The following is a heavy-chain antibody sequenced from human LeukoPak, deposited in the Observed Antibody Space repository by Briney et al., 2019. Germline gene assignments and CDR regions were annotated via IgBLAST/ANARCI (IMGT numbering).Heavy chain of an antibody. Sequence: PGGSLQISGQCSGSTFNNNWIGGVRRLPGKGREGLGIIYPGDSDTRYSPSCQGQVPISLDKSIHTAYLQWGSLKASDTAMYYCAREGRSSSPMDYWGQGTLVTVSS. CDR2: IYPGDSDT. J-gene: IGHJ4*02. CDR1: GSTFNNNW. D-gene: IGHD1-26*01. V-gene: IGHV5-51*01. CDR3: AREGRSSSPMDY.